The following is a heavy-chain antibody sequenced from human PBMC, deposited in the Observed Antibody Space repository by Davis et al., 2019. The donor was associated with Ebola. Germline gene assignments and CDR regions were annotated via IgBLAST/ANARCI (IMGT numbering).Heavy chain of an antibody. CDR2: INHSGST. D-gene: IGHD7-27*01. CDR1: GGSFSGYY. J-gene: IGHJ4*02. Sequence: PSETLSLTCAVYGGSFSGYYWSWIRQPPGKGLEWIGEINHSGSTNYNPSLKSRVTISVDTSKNQFSLKLSSVTAADTAVYYCARTNWGSADYWGQGTLVTVSS. CDR3: ARTNWGSADY. V-gene: IGHV4-34*01.